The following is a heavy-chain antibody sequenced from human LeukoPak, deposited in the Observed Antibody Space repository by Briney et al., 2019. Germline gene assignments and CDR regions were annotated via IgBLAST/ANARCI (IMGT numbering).Heavy chain of an antibody. D-gene: IGHD2-8*01. J-gene: IGHJ4*02. CDR2: INPSAGST. V-gene: IGHV1-46*01. CDR3: ARAFTSGRRFDY. Sequence: ASVKVSCKASGYSFTGYYMHWVRQAPGQGLEWMGVINPSAGSTSYTQRFQARVTMTRDTSTSTVYMELSSLSSEDTAVYYCARAFTSGRRFDYWGQGTLVTVSS. CDR1: GYSFTGYY.